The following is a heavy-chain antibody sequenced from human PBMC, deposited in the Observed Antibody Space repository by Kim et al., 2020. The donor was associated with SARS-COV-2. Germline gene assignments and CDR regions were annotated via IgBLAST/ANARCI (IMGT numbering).Heavy chain of an antibody. V-gene: IGHV3-23*01. J-gene: IGHJ6*03. CDR3: TKYVGILHFYSVLDV. Sequence: GGSLRLSCSASGFTFSSYAMTWVRQAPGKGLEWVSSISGSGDSTNYADSVKGRSIISRDNSKNTLYLQMNSLRAEDTAVYFGTKYVGILHFYSVLDVWG. D-gene: IGHD6-13*01. CDR2: ISGSGDST. CDR1: GFTFSSYA.